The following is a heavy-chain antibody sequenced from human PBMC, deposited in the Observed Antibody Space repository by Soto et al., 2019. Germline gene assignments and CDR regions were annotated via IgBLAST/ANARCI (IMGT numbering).Heavy chain of an antibody. Sequence: GASVKVSCKTSGGTFSYYSISWVRQAPGQGLEWMGGIIPIFGTANYAQKFQGRVTITADESTRTTYMELRSLRSEDTAVYYCAREAEYDSNGYYYFYWGQGTLVTVSS. V-gene: IGHV1-69*13. J-gene: IGHJ4*02. CDR1: GGTFSYYS. D-gene: IGHD3-22*01. CDR3: AREAEYDSNGYYYFY. CDR2: IIPIFGTA.